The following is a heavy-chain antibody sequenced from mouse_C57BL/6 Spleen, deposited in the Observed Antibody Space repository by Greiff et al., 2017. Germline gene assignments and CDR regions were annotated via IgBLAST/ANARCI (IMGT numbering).Heavy chain of an antibody. CDR1: GYTFTSYW. D-gene: IGHD1-1*01. CDR3: ARAITTVVAKYFDV. CDR2: IHPNSGST. J-gene: IGHJ1*03. Sequence: VQLQQPGAELVKPGASVKLSCKASGYTFTSYWMHWVKQRPGQGLAWIGMIHPNSGSTNYNEKFKSKATLTVDKSSSTAYMQLSSLTSEDSAVYYCARAITTVVAKYFDVWGTGTTVTVSS. V-gene: IGHV1-64*01.